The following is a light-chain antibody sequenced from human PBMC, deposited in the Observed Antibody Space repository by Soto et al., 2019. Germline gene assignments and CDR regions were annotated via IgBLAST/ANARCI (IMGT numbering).Light chain of an antibody. CDR1: ASSIAARYD. CDR2: GNN. J-gene: IGLJ3*02. Sequence: QSVLTQPPSVSGAPGQRVTISCTGTASSIAARYDVHWYQQIPGKAPKLLIYGNNNRPSGVPDRFSASKSGISASLAITGPQADDEADYYCQSYDNSLNEWVFGGGTKLTVL. CDR3: QSYDNSLNEWV. V-gene: IGLV1-40*01.